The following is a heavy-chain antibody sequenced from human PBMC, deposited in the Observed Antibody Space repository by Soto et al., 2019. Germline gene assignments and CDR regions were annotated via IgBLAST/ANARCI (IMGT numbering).Heavy chain of an antibody. D-gene: IGHD2-15*01. CDR2: IRGKYNNYAT. CDR1: GFTFGNSA. Sequence: EVHMVESGGGLVQPGGSLELSCVASGFTFGNSAIHWFRQAYGNGLEWAGRIRGKYNNYATSYGESVKGRFAISRDDSKNASYLHMTSLKCEDRAVYYCSADLENCSDGTYYYFHYYIDVRGKGTTVTVSS. J-gene: IGHJ6*03. V-gene: IGHV3-73*01. CDR3: SADLENCSDGTYYYFHYYIDV.